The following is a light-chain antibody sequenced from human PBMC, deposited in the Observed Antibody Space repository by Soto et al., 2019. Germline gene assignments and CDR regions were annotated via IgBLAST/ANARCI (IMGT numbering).Light chain of an antibody. Sequence: EIVMTQSPATLSVSPGERATLSCRASQSVSSNLAWYQQKPGQAPRLLIYGASTRDTGIPARFSGSGSGTEFTLTISTLQSEDFAVYYCQQYNNWPPYTFGQGTKLAI. CDR2: GAS. CDR1: QSVSSN. J-gene: IGKJ2*01. CDR3: QQYNNWPPYT. V-gene: IGKV3-15*01.